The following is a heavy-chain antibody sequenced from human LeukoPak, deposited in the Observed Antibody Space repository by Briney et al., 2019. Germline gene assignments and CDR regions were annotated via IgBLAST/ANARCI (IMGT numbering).Heavy chain of an antibody. D-gene: IGHD3-10*01. CDR3: ARLPRPGVRKGDAFDI. CDR2: FYDSGDF. CDR1: GGSISGHH. J-gene: IGHJ3*02. V-gene: IGHV4-59*08. Sequence: PSETLSLTCTVYGGSISGHHWTWIRQPPGTGLEWIGYFYDSGDFNYNPSLKSRVTIWTDMSNNQSSLTMSSVTAADTAMYYCARLPRPGVRKGDAFDIWGKGTLV.